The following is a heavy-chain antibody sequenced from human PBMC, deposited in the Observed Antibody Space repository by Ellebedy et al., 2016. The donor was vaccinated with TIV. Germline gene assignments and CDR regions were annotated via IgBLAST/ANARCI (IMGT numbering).Heavy chain of an antibody. J-gene: IGHJ4*02. CDR3: ARALNYYDSSGYYPKSFDY. D-gene: IGHD3-22*01. Sequence: MPSETLSLTCTVSGGSISSYYWSWIRQPPGKGLEWIGYIYYSGSTHYNPSLKSRVTISVDTSKNQFSLKLSSVPAADTAVYYCARALNYYDSSGYYPKSFDYWGQGTLVTVSS. CDR1: GGSISSYY. CDR2: IYYSGST. V-gene: IGHV4-59*01.